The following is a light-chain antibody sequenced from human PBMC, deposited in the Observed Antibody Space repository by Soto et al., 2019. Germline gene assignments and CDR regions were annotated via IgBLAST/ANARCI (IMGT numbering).Light chain of an antibody. J-gene: IGKJ1*01. CDR2: GAS. V-gene: IGKV3-20*01. CDR3: QQYGSSPRT. CDR1: QSVSSSY. Sequence: EIVLTQSPGTLSLSPGERATLSCRASQSVSSSYLAWYQHKPGQAPRLLIYGASSRATGIPDRFSGSGSGTDFTLIISRLEPEDFAVYYCQQYGSSPRTFGQGPKVEIK.